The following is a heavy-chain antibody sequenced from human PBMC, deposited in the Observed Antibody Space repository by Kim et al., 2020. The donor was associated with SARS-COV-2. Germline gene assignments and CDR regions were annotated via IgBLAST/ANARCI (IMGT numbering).Heavy chain of an antibody. D-gene: IGHD6-13*01. V-gene: IGHV4-4*02. CDR3: AIIAAAGTNYYYGMDV. CDR2: IYHSGST. CDR1: GGSISSSNW. Sequence: SETLSLTCAVSGGSISSSNWWSWVRQPPGKGLEWIGEIYHSGSTNYNPSLKSRVTISVDKSKNQFSLKLSSVTAADTAVYYCAIIAAAGTNYYYGMDVWGQGTTVTVSS. J-gene: IGHJ6*02.